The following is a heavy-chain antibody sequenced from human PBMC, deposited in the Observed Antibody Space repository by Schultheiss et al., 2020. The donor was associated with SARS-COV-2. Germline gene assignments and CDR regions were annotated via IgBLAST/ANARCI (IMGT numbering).Heavy chain of an antibody. J-gene: IGHJ5*02. CDR3: AREAAAAAGGWFDP. CDR2: VFYSGST. Sequence: SETLSLTCTVSGGSISSYYWNWIRQPPGKGLEWIGYVFYSGSTNYNPSLKSRVTISVDTSKNQFSLKLSSVTAADTAVYYCAREAAAAAGGWFDPWGQGTLVTVSS. CDR1: GGSISSYY. V-gene: IGHV4-59*12. D-gene: IGHD6-13*01.